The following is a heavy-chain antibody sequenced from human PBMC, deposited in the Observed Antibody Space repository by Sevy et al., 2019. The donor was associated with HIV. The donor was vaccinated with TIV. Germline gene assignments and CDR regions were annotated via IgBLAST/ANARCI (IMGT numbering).Heavy chain of an antibody. CDR2: IYPNSGGT. Sequence: ASVKVSCKASGYTFTGDYLHWVRQAPGQGLEWMGRIYPNSGGTNYAQKFQGRVTMTRDTSISTAYMELGRLRYDDTAIYYCARDGGGGTTNSGMDVWGQRTTVTVSS. J-gene: IGHJ6*02. CDR1: GYTFTGDY. V-gene: IGHV1-2*06. CDR3: ARDGGGGTTNSGMDV. D-gene: IGHD1-7*01.